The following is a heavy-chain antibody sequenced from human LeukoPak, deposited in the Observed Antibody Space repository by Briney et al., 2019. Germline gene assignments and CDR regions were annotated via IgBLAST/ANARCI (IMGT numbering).Heavy chain of an antibody. CDR2: IIPILGIA. Sequence: SVKVSCKASGGTFSSYTISWVRQAPGQGLEWMGRIIPILGIANYAQKFQGRITITADKSTSTAYMELSSLRSEDTAVYYCARDPRIKDHSSGYDDYWGQGTLVTVSS. J-gene: IGHJ4*02. CDR1: GGTFSSYT. CDR3: ARDPRIKDHSSGYDDY. V-gene: IGHV1-69*04. D-gene: IGHD3-22*01.